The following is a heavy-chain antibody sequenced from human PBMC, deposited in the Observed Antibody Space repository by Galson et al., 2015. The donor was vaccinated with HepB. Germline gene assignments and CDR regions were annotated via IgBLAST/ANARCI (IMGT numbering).Heavy chain of an antibody. Sequence: SVKVSCKGSGGSISSYAISWVRQAPGQGLEWMGDIIPIVGRPNYAQRFQGRLTIIADRSTNTAYMELSSLRSEDTGIYYCARDKRLDSSAYFFFDPWGQGTLVTVSS. J-gene: IGHJ5*02. CDR1: GGSISSYA. V-gene: IGHV1-69*10. CDR3: ARDKRLDSSAYFFFDP. D-gene: IGHD3-22*01. CDR2: IIPIVGRP.